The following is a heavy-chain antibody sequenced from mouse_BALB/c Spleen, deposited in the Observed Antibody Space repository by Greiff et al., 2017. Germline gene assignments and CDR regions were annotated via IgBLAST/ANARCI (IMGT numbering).Heavy chain of an antibody. CDR1: GYSITSGYY. CDR2: ISYDGSN. D-gene: IGHD4-1*01. J-gene: IGHJ4*01. CDR3: ARDKLGRAMDY. Sequence: VQLKESGPGLVKPSQSLSLTCSVTGYSITSGYYWNWIRQFPGNKLEWMGYISYDGSNNYNPSLKNRISITRDTSKNQFFLKLNSVTTEDTATYYCARDKLGRAMDYWGQGTSVTVSS. V-gene: IGHV3-6*02.